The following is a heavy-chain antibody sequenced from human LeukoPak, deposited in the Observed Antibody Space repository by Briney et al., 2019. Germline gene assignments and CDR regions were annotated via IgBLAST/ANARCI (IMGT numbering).Heavy chain of an antibody. D-gene: IGHD2-2*01. V-gene: IGHV3-30*18. CDR1: GVTFSTYG. Sequence: GRSLRLSCAASGVTFSTYGMHWVRQAPGKGLEWVAVISDDGSNKYYADSVKGRFTISRDNSKNTLYLQTNSLRAEDTAVYYCAKSPESTNYYYHMDVWGKGTTVTISS. J-gene: IGHJ6*03. CDR2: ISDDGSNK. CDR3: AKSPESTNYYYHMDV.